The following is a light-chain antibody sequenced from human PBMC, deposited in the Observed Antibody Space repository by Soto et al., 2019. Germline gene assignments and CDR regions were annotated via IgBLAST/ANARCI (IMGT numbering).Light chain of an antibody. V-gene: IGLV2-14*01. Sequence: QSALTQPASVSGSPGQSITISCSGTSNDVGGYDYVSWYQQHPGKAPKLVIYEVSNRPSWVSNRFSGSKSGTSASLAISGLQSEDEADYYCAAWDDSLNGDVFGTGTKVTVL. J-gene: IGLJ1*01. CDR1: SNDVGGYDY. CDR2: EVS. CDR3: AAWDDSLNGDV.